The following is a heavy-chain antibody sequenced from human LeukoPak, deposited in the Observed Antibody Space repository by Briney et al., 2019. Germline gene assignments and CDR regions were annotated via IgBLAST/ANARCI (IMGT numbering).Heavy chain of an antibody. CDR2: IYASGST. D-gene: IGHD1-20*01. J-gene: IGHJ4*02. CDR3: ASRGITGATY. V-gene: IGHV4-4*07. Sequence: SETLSLTCTVSGGSISSYYWSWIRQPAGKGLEWIGRIYASGSTNYNPSLRSRVTMSVDTSKNQFSLELSSVTAADTAVYYCASRGITGATYWGQGTLVTVSS. CDR1: GGSISSYY.